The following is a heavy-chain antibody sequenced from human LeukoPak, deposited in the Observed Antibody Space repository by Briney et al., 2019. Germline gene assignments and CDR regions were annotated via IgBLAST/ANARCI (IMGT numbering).Heavy chain of an antibody. D-gene: IGHD3-22*01. Sequence: GGSLRLSCAASGFTFSSFGMNWVRQAPGKGLEWVSSISSSSNYIYYADSVKGRFTISRDNAKNSLYLQMNSLRAEDTAMYYCARDRYYDSSGYTGEGYFDYWGQGTLVTVSS. J-gene: IGHJ4*02. CDR2: ISSSSNYI. V-gene: IGHV3-21*01. CDR3: ARDRYYDSSGYTGEGYFDY. CDR1: GFTFSSFG.